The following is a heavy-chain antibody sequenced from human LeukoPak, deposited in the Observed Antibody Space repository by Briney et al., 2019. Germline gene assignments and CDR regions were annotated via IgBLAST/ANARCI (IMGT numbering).Heavy chain of an antibody. CDR2: IYYSGST. J-gene: IGHJ3*02. CDR3: ARSGSYYRDAFDI. CDR1: GGSISSSSYY. V-gene: IGHV4-39*07. Sequence: SETLSLTCTVSGGSISSSSYYWGWIRQPPGKGLEWIGSIYYSGSTYYNPSLKSRVTISVDTSKNQFSLKLSSVTAADTAVYYCARSGSYYRDAFDIWGQGTMVTVSS. D-gene: IGHD1-26*01.